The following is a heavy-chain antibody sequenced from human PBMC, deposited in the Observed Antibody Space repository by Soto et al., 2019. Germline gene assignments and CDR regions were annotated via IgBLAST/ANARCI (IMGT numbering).Heavy chain of an antibody. CDR3: ARRGSYGDYYFDY. V-gene: IGHV4-39*01. CDR2: IYYSGST. Sequence: PSETLSLTCTVSGGSISSSSYYWGWIRQPPGKGLEWIGSIYYSGSTYYNPSLKSRVTISVDTSKNQFSLKLSSVTAADTAVYYCARRGSYGDYYFDYWGQGTLVTVSS. J-gene: IGHJ4*02. D-gene: IGHD4-17*01. CDR1: GGSISSSSYY.